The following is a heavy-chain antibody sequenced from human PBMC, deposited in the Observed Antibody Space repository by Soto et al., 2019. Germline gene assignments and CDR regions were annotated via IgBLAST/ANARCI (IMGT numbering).Heavy chain of an antibody. J-gene: IGHJ4*02. CDR3: ARASFVPYYFDY. V-gene: IGHV4-59*01. Sequence: SETLSLTCTVSGDSINSYYWSWIRQPPGKGLEWIGYIYYSGSTNYNPSLKSRVTISVDTSKNQFSLKLSSVTAADTAVYYCARASFVPYYFDYWGQGTLVTVSS. CDR2: IYYSGST. CDR1: GDSINSYY. D-gene: IGHD3-16*01.